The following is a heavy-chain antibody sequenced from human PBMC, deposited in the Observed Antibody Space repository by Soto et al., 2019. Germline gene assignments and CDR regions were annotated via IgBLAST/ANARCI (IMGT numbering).Heavy chain of an antibody. CDR1: GFTFSSYG. J-gene: IGHJ6*02. CDR3: ARDGSGGGMDV. D-gene: IGHD2-2*03. Sequence: QVQLVESGGGVVQPGRSLRLSCAASGFTFSSYGMHWVRQAPGKGLEWVAVIWYDGSNKYYADSVKGRFTISRDNSKNTLYLQMNSLRAEDTAVYYCARDGSGGGMDVWGQGTTVTVSS. CDR2: IWYDGSNK. V-gene: IGHV3-33*01.